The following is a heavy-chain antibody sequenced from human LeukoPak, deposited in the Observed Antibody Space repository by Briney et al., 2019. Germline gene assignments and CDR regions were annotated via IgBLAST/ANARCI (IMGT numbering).Heavy chain of an antibody. CDR3: ARRVATDFYFDY. Sequence: GGSLRLSCAASGFTVSSNYMSWVRQAPGKGLEWDSVIYSGGNTYYADSVKGRFTISRDNSKNTLYLQMNSLRAEDTAVYYCARRVATDFYFDYWGQGTLVTVSS. CDR2: IYSGGNT. V-gene: IGHV3-66*04. D-gene: IGHD5-12*01. CDR1: GFTVSSNY. J-gene: IGHJ4*02.